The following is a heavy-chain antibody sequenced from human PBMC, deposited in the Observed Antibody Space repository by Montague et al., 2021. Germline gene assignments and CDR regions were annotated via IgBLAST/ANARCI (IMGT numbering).Heavy chain of an antibody. Sequence: SLRLSCAVSGLSFSDAWMSWVRQAPGKGLEWVGRIKPRGDGGTPDYAAPVKDRVTISRDDSKNTVYLQMTSLKTADTATYFCTIWKATNGWELVGHWGQGTLVTVSS. CDR3: TIWKATNGWELVGH. J-gene: IGHJ4*02. CDR1: GLSFSDAW. CDR2: IKPRGDGGTP. D-gene: IGHD4-23*01. V-gene: IGHV3-15*01.